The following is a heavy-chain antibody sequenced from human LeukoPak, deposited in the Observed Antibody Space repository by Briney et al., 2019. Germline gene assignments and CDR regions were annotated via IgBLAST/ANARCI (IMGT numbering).Heavy chain of an antibody. V-gene: IGHV4-61*05. CDR2: IYYSGST. Sequence: SETLSLTCTVSGGSISSSSYYWGWIRQPPGKGLEWIGYIYYSGSTSYNPSLKSRVTISVDTSKNQFSLKLSSVTAADTAVYYCARVGSGWGDFDYWGQGTLVTVTS. CDR3: ARVGSGWGDFDY. CDR1: GGSISSSSYY. D-gene: IGHD6-19*01. J-gene: IGHJ4*02.